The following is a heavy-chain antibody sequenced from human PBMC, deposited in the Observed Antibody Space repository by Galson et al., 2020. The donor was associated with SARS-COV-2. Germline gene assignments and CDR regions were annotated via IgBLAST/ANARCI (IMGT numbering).Heavy chain of an antibody. CDR3: ARDILGRSNPPHDAFDI. D-gene: IGHD3-3*01. V-gene: IGHV3-33*01. CDR1: GFTFSSYG. Sequence: GGSLRLSCAASGFTFSSYGMHWVRQAPGKGLEWVAVIWYDGSNKYYADSVKGRFTISRDNSKNTLYLQMNSLRAEDTAVYYCARDILGRSNPPHDAFDIWGQGTMVTVSS. J-gene: IGHJ3*02. CDR2: IWYDGSNK.